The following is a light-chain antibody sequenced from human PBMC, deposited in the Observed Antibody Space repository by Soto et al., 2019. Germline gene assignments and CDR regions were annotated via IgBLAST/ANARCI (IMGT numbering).Light chain of an antibody. Sequence: DIQITQSPSSLSSYLLDIVTITCRASQGIGNHLGWYQQRPGKAPKRLIYTASNLQSGVPSRFSGSGSGTEFTLTISSLQPEDFATYYCLQHNSYPLTFGGGTKVDIK. V-gene: IGKV1-17*01. CDR2: TAS. J-gene: IGKJ4*01. CDR3: LQHNSYPLT. CDR1: QGIGNH.